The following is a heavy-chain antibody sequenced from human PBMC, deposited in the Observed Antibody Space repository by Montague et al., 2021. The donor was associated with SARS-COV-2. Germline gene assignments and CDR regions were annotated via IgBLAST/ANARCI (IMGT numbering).Heavy chain of an antibody. CDR2: INHSGST. CDR3: ARVRYCGSGTSLGMDV. CDR1: GGSISSSSYY. V-gene: IGHV4-39*07. D-gene: IGHD3-10*01. J-gene: IGHJ6*02. Sequence: SETLSLTCTVSGGSISSSSYYWGWIRQPPGKGLEWIGEINHSGSTNYNPSLKSRVTISVDTSKNQFSLKLSSVTAADTAVYYCARVRYCGSGTSLGMDVWGQGTTVTVSS.